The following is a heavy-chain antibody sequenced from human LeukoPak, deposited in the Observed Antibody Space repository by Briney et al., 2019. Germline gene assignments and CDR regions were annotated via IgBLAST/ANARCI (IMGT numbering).Heavy chain of an antibody. D-gene: IGHD5-24*01. CDR2: IYSDESLI. V-gene: IGHV5-51*01. CDR3: GRYGLSGNGYTSYFYYGMDF. J-gene: IGHJ6*02. CDR1: GYSFSKYW. Sequence: GESLRISCTASGYSFSKYWIGWVRQTPGKGLEWMGFIYSDESLIRYSPSFEGQVTISADNSINTAYLQWNSLKASDTAMYYCGRYGLSGNGYTSYFYYGMDFWGQGTAVTVSS.